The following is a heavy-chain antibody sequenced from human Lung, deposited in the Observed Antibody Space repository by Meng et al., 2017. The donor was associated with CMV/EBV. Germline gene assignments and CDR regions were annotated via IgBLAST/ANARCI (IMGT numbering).Heavy chain of an antibody. V-gene: IGHV1-2*02. CDR2: INANSGGT. Sequence: ASXXVSXKAFAYTFTGYYLHWVRQAPGQGLEWMGWINANSGGTNYAQKFQGRVTMTRDTAIGTAYMSLSRLRSDDTAVYYCARGSYYYDSSGPVDPWGQGTLVTVSS. J-gene: IGHJ5*02. D-gene: IGHD3-22*01. CDR3: ARGSYYYDSSGPVDP. CDR1: AYTFTGYY.